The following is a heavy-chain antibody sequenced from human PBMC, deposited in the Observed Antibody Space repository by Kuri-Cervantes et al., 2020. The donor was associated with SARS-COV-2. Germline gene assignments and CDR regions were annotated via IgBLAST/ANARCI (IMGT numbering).Heavy chain of an antibody. CDR3: ARVYGDYVWGSYRLPEGYFDY. V-gene: IGHV4-34*01. CDR1: GGSFSGYY. D-gene: IGHD3-16*02. CDR2: TNHSGST. J-gene: IGHJ4*02. Sequence: SQTLSLTCAVYGGSFSGYYWSWIRQPPGKGLEWIGETNHSGSTNYNPSLKSRVTISVDTSKNQFSLKLSSVTAADTAVYYCARVYGDYVWGSYRLPEGYFDYWGQGTLVTVSS.